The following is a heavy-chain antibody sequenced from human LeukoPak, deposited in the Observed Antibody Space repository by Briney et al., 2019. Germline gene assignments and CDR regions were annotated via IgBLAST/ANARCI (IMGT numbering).Heavy chain of an antibody. Sequence: SSETLSLTCTVSGGSISSSSYYWGWIRQPPGKGLEWIGSIYYSGSTYYNPSLKSRVTISVDTSKNQFSLKLSSVTAADTAVYYCAKAPRAAVVPAATRFDYWGQGTLVTVSS. D-gene: IGHD2-2*01. CDR1: GGSISSSSYY. V-gene: IGHV4-39*07. CDR3: AKAPRAAVVPAATRFDY. CDR2: IYYSGST. J-gene: IGHJ4*02.